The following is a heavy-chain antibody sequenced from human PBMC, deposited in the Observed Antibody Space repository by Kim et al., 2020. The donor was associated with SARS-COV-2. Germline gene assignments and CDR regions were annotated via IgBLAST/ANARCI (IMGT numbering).Heavy chain of an antibody. V-gene: IGHV3-9*01. J-gene: IGHJ4*02. D-gene: IGHD3-16*01. CDR2: ISWNSGSI. CDR3: AKAAKIGYSSSWWWVPDDYVWGSLGYYFDY. CDR1: GFTFDDYA. Sequence: GGSLRLSCAASGFTFDDYAMHWVRQAPGKGLEWVSGISWNSGSIGYADSVKGRFTISRDNAKNSLYLQMNSLRAEDTALYYCAKAAKIGYSSSWWWVPDDYVWGSLGYYFDYWGQGTLVTVSS.